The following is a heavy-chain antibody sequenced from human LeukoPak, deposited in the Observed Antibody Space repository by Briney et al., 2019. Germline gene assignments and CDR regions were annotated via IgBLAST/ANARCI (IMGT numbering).Heavy chain of an antibody. CDR2: IYYSGST. CDR1: GGSISSGAYY. D-gene: IGHD6-13*01. J-gene: IGHJ4*02. CDR3: ARATAGKHYFDF. Sequence: SETLSLTCTVSGGSISSGAYYWSWIRQHPGKGLEWIGYIYYSGSTYYNPSLKSRVTISIDTSRNQFSLNLSFVTAADTAVYYCARATAGKHYFDFWGQGTLVTVSS. V-gene: IGHV4-31*03.